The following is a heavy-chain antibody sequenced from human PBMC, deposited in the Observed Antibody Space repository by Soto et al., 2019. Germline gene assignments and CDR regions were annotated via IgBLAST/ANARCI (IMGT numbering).Heavy chain of an antibody. V-gene: IGHV3-53*01. Sequence: LGWSLRLSCAASGFTVSSNYMSWVRHAPGKGLEWVSVIYSGGSTYYADSVKGRFTISRDNSKNTLYLQMNSLRAEDTAVYYCARDEYYYYGMDVWGQGTTLTGSS. J-gene: IGHJ6*01. CDR1: GFTVSSNY. CDR3: ARDEYYYYGMDV. CDR2: IYSGGST.